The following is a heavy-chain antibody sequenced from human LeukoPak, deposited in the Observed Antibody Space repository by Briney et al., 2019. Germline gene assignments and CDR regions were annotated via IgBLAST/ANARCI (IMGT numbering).Heavy chain of an antibody. CDR2: ISSSSTI. J-gene: IGHJ4*02. CDR1: GFTFSSYS. V-gene: IGHV3-48*02. CDR3: ASFTVKWEPYYFDY. Sequence: GGSLRLSCVASGFTFSSYSMNWVRQAPGKGLEWVSYISSSSTIYYADSVKGRFTISRDNAKNSLYLQMNSLRDEDTAVYYCASFTVKWEPYYFDYWGQGTLVTVSS. D-gene: IGHD1-26*01.